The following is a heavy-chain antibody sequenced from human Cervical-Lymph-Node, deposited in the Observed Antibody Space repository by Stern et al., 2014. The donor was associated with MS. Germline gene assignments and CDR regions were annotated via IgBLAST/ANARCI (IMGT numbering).Heavy chain of an antibody. CDR1: GFTVSRDY. J-gene: IGHJ4*02. D-gene: IGHD1-1*01. CDR3: ARDTSSPERSDW. Sequence: EIQLVESGGGVIQQGGSLRLSCTASGFTVSRDYMTWVRQAPGKGLEWFSLITNGGSTFYTESVKGRFTISRDDSKNTVYLHMTSLRAEDTAMYYCARDTSSPERSDWWGQGTLVTVSS. CDR2: ITNGGST. V-gene: IGHV3-53*01.